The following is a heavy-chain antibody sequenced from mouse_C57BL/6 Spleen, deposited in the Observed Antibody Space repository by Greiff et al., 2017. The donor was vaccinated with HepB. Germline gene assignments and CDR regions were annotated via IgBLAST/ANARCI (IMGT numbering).Heavy chain of an antibody. D-gene: IGHD1-1*01. CDR2: IYPGSGST. Sequence: QVQLQLSGAELVKPGASVKMSCKASGYTFTSYWITWVKQMLGQGLEWIGDIYPGSGSTNYNEKFKSKATLTVDTSSSTAYMQLSSLTSEDSAVYYCARGDLLRYWYFDVWGTGTTVTVSS. V-gene: IGHV1-55*01. CDR1: GYTFTSYW. J-gene: IGHJ1*03. CDR3: ARGDLLRYWYFDV.